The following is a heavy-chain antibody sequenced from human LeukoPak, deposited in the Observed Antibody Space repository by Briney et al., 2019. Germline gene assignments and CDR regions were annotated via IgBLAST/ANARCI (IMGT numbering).Heavy chain of an antibody. CDR3: ARWVTSSKYYFDY. CDR2: INPNSGGT. V-gene: IGHV1-2*06. J-gene: IGHJ4*02. Sequence: AASVNVSFKASGYTFTGYYMHWVRQAPGQGLEWMGRINPNSGGTNYAQKFQGRVTMTRDTSISTAYMELSRLRSDDTAVYYCARWVTSSKYYFDYWGQGTLVTVSS. CDR1: GYTFTGYY. D-gene: IGHD5-18*01.